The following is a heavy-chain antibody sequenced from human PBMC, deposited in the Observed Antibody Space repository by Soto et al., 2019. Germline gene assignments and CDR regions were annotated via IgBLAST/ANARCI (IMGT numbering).Heavy chain of an antibody. CDR2: ISWNSGSI. CDR3: AKDIGVGATLVDY. J-gene: IGHJ4*02. CDR1: GFTFDDYA. Sequence: GGSLRLSCAASGFTFDDYAMHWVRQAPGKGLEWVSGISWNSGSIGYADSVKGRFTISRDNAKNSLYLQMNSLRAEDTALYYCAKDIGVGATLVDYWGQGTLVPVSS. D-gene: IGHD1-26*01. V-gene: IGHV3-9*01.